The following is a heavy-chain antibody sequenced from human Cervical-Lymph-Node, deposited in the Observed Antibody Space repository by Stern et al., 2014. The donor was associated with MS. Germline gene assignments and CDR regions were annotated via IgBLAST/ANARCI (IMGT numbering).Heavy chain of an antibody. CDR1: GASITDYY. CDR2: VHSSETS. CDR3: ARWSGWTDGFDA. D-gene: IGHD6-19*01. V-gene: IGHV4-59*01. Sequence: QVQLQESGPGLVKPSETLSLTCTVSGASITDYYWTWVRQPPGKGLEWIGYVHSSETSRYNPSLHSRVTTSIDTSKNQFSLKVTSVTAADTAVYFCARWSGWTDGFDAWGQGTLVTVSS. J-gene: IGHJ5*02.